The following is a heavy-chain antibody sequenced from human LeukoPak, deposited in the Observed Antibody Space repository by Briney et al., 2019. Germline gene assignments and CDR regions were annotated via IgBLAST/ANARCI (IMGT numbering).Heavy chain of an antibody. Sequence: SETLSLTCTVSGGSISSSSYYWGWIRQPPGKGLEWIGSIYYSGSTNYNPSLKSRVTISVDTSKNQFSLKLSSVTAADTAVYYCARGSIAAADGGPRTDYWGQGTLVTVSS. CDR3: ARGSIAAADGGPRTDY. J-gene: IGHJ4*02. CDR2: IYYSGST. CDR1: GGSISSSSYY. D-gene: IGHD6-13*01. V-gene: IGHV4-39*07.